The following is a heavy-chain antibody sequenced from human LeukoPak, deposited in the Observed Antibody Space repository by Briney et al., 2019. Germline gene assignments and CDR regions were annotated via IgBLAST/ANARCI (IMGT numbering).Heavy chain of an antibody. D-gene: IGHD6-19*01. CDR1: GDSVSSNSAA. J-gene: IGHJ6*02. CDR3: ARDRELAVAGIVFRGYYGMDV. V-gene: IGHV6-1*01. Sequence: SQTLSLTCAISGDSVSSNSAAWNWIRQSPSRGLEWLGRTYYRSKWYNDYAVSVKSRITINPDTSKNQFSLQLNSVTPEDTAVYYCARDRELAVAGIVFRGYYGMDVWGQGTTVTVSS. CDR2: TYYRSKWYN.